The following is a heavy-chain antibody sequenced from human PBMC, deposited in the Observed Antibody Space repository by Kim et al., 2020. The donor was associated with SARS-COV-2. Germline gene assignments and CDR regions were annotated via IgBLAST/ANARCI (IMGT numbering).Heavy chain of an antibody. Sequence: GGSLRLSCAASGFTFSSDAISWVRQAPGKGLEWVSGITNGGGSTYFAESVKGRFTISRDNSKNTLYLQMNSLRAEDTAVYYCAKSSGWILNYFDSWGQGTLVTVSS. CDR1: GFTFSSDA. D-gene: IGHD6-19*01. V-gene: IGHV3-23*01. J-gene: IGHJ4*02. CDR2: ITNGGGST. CDR3: AKSSGWILNYFDS.